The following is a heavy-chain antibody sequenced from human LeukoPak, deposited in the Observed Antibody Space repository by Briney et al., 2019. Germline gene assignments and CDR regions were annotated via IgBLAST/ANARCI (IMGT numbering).Heavy chain of an antibody. Sequence: SVKVSCKASGGTFSSYAISWVRQAPGQGLEWMGGIIPIFGTANYAQKFQGRVTITTDESTSTAYMELSSLRSEDTAVYYCGGCVPAAMSYYYMDVWGKGTTVTVSS. D-gene: IGHD2-2*01. CDR2: IIPIFGTA. CDR3: GGCVPAAMSYYYMDV. V-gene: IGHV1-69*05. J-gene: IGHJ6*03. CDR1: GGTFSSYA.